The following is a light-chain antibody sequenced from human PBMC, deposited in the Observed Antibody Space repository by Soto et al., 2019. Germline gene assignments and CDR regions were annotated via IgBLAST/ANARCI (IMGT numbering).Light chain of an antibody. CDR1: QSVSSSN. Sequence: EIVLTQSPGTLSLSPGERATLSCRASQSVSSSNLAWYQQKPGQAPRLLIYGASSRATGIPDRFSGSGSGTDFTLTISRLEPEDFAVYYCQQYDRSYPMTFGQGTKVEIK. V-gene: IGKV3-20*01. CDR2: GAS. CDR3: QQYDRSYPMT. J-gene: IGKJ1*01.